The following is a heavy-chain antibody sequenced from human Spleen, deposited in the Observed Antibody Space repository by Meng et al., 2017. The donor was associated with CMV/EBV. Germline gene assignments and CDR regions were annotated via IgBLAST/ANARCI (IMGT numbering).Heavy chain of an antibody. D-gene: IGHD3-3*01. CDR1: EFTFSSLW. Sequence: GESLKISCAASEFTFSSLWMTWVRQAPGEGLEWVANMNQDGSQKNYVDSVKGRFTISRDNAKNSLFLQMNSLRAEDTAVYYCARGALHYDFWSGSYGMDVWGQGTTVTVSS. CDR3: ARGALHYDFWSGSYGMDV. J-gene: IGHJ6*02. CDR2: MNQDGSQK. V-gene: IGHV3-7*01.